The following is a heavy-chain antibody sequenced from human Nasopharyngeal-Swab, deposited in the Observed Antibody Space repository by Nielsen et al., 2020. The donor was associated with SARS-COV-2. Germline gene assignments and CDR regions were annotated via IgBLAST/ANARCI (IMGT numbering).Heavy chain of an antibody. V-gene: IGHV3-11*01. Sequence: GESLKISCAASGFTFSDDYMSWIRQAPGKGLEWVSYISPSGSTIFYADSVKGRFTISRDNARNSLFLQMNSLRAEDTAMYYCAREAPDYYNSGSYFDYWGRGTLVTASS. J-gene: IGHJ4*02. CDR3: AREAPDYYNSGSYFDY. CDR2: ISPSGSTI. D-gene: IGHD3-10*01. CDR1: GFTFSDDY.